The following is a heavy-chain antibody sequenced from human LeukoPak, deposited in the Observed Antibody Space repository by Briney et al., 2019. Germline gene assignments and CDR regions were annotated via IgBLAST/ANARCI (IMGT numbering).Heavy chain of an antibody. CDR3: ARVHEGIADYYYYYMDV. Sequence: ASVKLSCNASGYTFTSYGISWVRQAPGQGLEWMGWISAYNGNTNYAQKLQGRVTMTTDTSTSTAYMELRSLRSDDTAVYYCARVHEGIADYYYYYMDVWGKGTTVTVSS. V-gene: IGHV1-18*01. D-gene: IGHD6-13*01. CDR1: GYTFTSYG. CDR2: ISAYNGNT. J-gene: IGHJ6*03.